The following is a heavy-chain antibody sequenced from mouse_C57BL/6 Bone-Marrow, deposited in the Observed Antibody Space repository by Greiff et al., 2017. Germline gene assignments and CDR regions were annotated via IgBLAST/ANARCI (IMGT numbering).Heavy chain of an antibody. Sequence: QVQLQQSGAELARPGASVKLSCKASGYTFTSYGISWVKQRTGQGLEWIGEIYPRSGNTYYNEKFKGKATLTADKSSSTAYMELRSLTAEDSAVYFCARSGITPWFAYWGQGTLVTVSA. CDR3: ARSGITPWFAY. D-gene: IGHD1-1*01. J-gene: IGHJ3*01. CDR1: GYTFTSYG. CDR2: IYPRSGNT. V-gene: IGHV1-81*01.